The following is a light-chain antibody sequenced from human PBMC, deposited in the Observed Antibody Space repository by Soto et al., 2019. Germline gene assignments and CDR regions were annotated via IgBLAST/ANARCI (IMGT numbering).Light chain of an antibody. J-gene: IGKJ5*01. V-gene: IGKV1-39*01. Sequence: DIQMNQSPSSLSAYVGDRVTITCRSSQNIKNYLNWYQQKPGKAPKLLIYASSSLQSGVPSRFSGSGSGADFILTISSLQSEDFATYDCQQRYSTPITFGQGTRLEIK. CDR3: QQRYSTPIT. CDR2: ASS. CDR1: QNIKNY.